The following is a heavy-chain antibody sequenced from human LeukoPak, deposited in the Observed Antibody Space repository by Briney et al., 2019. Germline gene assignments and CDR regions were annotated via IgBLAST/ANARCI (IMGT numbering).Heavy chain of an antibody. CDR3: ARGLLDGYTHPAAFDI. CDR2: IDTSGST. Sequence: PSQTLSLTCTVSGGSISSRSYYWSWIRQPAGKGLEWIGRIDTSGSTNFNPSLKSRFTISVDTSKNQFSLRLSSVTAADTAVYYCARGLLDGYTHPAAFDIWGQGTVVTVSS. D-gene: IGHD5-24*01. J-gene: IGHJ3*02. CDR1: GGSISSRSYY. V-gene: IGHV4-61*02.